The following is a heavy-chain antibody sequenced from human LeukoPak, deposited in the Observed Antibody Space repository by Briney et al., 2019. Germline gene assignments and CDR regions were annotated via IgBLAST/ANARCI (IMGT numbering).Heavy chain of an antibody. V-gene: IGHV1-24*01. CDR3: TTSLKPSRITGSFDY. CDR1: GYTLTELS. D-gene: IGHD1-20*01. CDR2: FDPEDGET. Sequence: GASVKVSCKVSGYTLTELSMHWVRPAPGKGLEWMGGFDPEDGETIYAQKFQGRVTMTEDTSTDTAYMELSSLRSEDTAVYYCTTSLKPSRITGSFDYWGQGTLVTVSS. J-gene: IGHJ4*02.